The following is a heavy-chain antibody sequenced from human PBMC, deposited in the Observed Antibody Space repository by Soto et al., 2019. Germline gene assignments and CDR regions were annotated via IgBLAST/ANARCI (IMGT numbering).Heavy chain of an antibody. Sequence: SETLSLTCTVSGGSISSSSYYWGWIRQPPGKGLEWIGSIYYSGSTYYNPSLKSRVTISVDTSKNQFSLKLSSVTAADTAVYYCARCSGQWLVGDFDYWGQGTRVTGSS. V-gene: IGHV4-39*01. CDR3: ARCSGQWLVGDFDY. CDR1: GGSISSSSYY. CDR2: IYYSGST. D-gene: IGHD6-19*01. J-gene: IGHJ4*02.